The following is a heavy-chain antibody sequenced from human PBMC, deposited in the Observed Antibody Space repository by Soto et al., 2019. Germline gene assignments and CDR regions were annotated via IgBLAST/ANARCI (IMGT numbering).Heavy chain of an antibody. Sequence: QVQLVESGGGVVQPGRSLRLSCAASGFTFSSYGMHWVRQAPGKGLEWVAVIWYDGSNKYYADSVKGRFTISRDNSKNTLYLQMNSLRDEDTAVYYCARDPDYGDSGWFDPWGQGTLVTVSS. V-gene: IGHV3-33*01. J-gene: IGHJ5*02. D-gene: IGHD4-17*01. CDR2: IWYDGSNK. CDR1: GFTFSSYG. CDR3: ARDPDYGDSGWFDP.